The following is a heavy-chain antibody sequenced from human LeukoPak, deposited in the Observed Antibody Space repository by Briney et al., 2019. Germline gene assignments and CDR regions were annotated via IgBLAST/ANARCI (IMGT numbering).Heavy chain of an antibody. V-gene: IGHV3-23*01. CDR1: GFTFSSYA. CDR2: ISGSGGST. D-gene: IGHD2-2*01. Sequence: GGSLRLSCAASGFTFSSYAMSWVRQAPGKGLEWVSAISGSGGSTYYADSVKGRFTISRDNSKNTLFLEMNSLRAEDTAVYYCARVYSPRYCSSTSCYQSHIALDYWGQGTLVTVSS. CDR3: ARVYSPRYCSSTSCYQSHIALDY. J-gene: IGHJ4*02.